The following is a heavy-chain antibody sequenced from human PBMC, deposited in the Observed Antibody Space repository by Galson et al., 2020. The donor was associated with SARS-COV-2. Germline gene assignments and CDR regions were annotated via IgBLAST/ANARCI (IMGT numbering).Heavy chain of an antibody. CDR1: GFSYNSYW. V-gene: IGHV3-7*01. Sequence: GGSLRLSCTASGFSYNSYWMAWVLQAPGKGLEWLANMNPDGDEKYYGESLRGRFTISRDNSKRSLYLQMNSLRVEDTAVYYCARENIAAAGSRFDRWGQGTLVTVSS. D-gene: IGHD6-13*01. J-gene: IGHJ5*02. CDR3: ARENIAAAGSRFDR. CDR2: MNPDGDEK.